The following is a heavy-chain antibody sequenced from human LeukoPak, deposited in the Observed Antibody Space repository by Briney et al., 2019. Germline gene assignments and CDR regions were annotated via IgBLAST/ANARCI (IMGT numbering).Heavy chain of an antibody. CDR1: GGSLSSSNYY. V-gene: IGHV4-39*01. CDR3: ARQISDYYYYYMDV. D-gene: IGHD2-15*01. CDR2: IYYSGTT. Sequence: LSETLSLTCTVSGGSLSSSNYYWGWIRQPPGKGLEWIGTIYYSGTTYYNPSLESRVTIFEDTSKNQFSLMLTSVTAADTAVYYCARQISDYYYYYMDVWGKGTTVTVSS. J-gene: IGHJ6*03.